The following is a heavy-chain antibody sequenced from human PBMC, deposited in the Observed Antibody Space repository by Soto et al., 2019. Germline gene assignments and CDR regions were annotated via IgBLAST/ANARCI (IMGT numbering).Heavy chain of an antibody. CDR1: GGSISSGDYY. CDR2: TYYSGST. J-gene: IGHJ6*02. Sequence: QVQLQESGPGLVKPSQTLSLTCTVSGGSISSGDYYWSWIRQPPGKGLEWIGYTYYSGSTYYNPSLKCRVTISVDTSKNQFSLKLSSVTAADTAVYYGARGLPLYYYGMDVWGQGTTVTVSS. CDR3: ARGLPLYYYGMDV. V-gene: IGHV4-30-4*01. D-gene: IGHD3-16*02.